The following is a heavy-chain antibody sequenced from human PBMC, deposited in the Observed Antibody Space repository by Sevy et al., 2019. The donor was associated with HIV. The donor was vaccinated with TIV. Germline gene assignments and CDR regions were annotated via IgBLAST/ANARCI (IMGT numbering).Heavy chain of an antibody. V-gene: IGHV1-2*02. CDR3: ARELYCSSTSCYDAFDI. D-gene: IGHD2-2*01. CDR2: INPNSGGT. Sequence: ASVKVSCKASGYTFTGYYMHWVRQAPGQGLEWMGWINPNSGGTNYAQKFQGRVTMTRDTSFSTAYMELSRLRSDDTAVYYCARELYCSSTSCYDAFDIWGQGTMVTVSS. CDR1: GYTFTGYY. J-gene: IGHJ3*02.